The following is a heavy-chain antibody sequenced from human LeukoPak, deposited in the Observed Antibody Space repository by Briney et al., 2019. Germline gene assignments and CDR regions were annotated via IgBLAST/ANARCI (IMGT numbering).Heavy chain of an antibody. J-gene: IGHJ4*02. V-gene: IGHV4-30-4*07. CDR1: GGSISSGGYS. CDR3: ARALFRRYYYDSSGYYSTYYFDY. D-gene: IGHD3-22*01. Sequence: PSETLSLTCAVSGGSISSGGYSWSWIRQPPGKGLGWIGYIYYSGSTYYNPSLKSRVTISVDTSKNQFSLKLSSVTAADTAVYYCARALFRRYYYDSSGYYSTYYFDYWGQGTLVTVSS. CDR2: IYYSGST.